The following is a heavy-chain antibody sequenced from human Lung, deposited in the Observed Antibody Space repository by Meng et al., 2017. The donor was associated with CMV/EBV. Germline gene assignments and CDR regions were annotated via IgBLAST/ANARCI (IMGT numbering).Heavy chain of an antibody. V-gene: IGHV3-7*01. CDR1: GFTFSSYW. CDR3: VGTAAAGISWSEYFQH. CDR2: IKQDGSEK. J-gene: IGHJ1*01. D-gene: IGHD6-13*01. Sequence: GGSLRLSCAASGFTFSSYWMSWVRQAPGKGLEWVANIKQDGSEKYYVDSVKGRFTISRDNAKNSLYLQMNSLRAEDTAVYYCVGTAAAGISWSEYFQHWGQGXLVTVSS.